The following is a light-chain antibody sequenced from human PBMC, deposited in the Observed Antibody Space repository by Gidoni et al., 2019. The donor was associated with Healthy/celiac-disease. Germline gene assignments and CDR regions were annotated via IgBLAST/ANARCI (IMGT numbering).Light chain of an antibody. V-gene: IGKV1-33*01. CDR1: QDISNY. Sequence: DIQMTQSPSPLSASVGDRVTITCQASQDISNYLNWYQQKPGKAPKLLIYDASNLETGVPSRFSGSGSGTDFTFTISSLQPEDIATYYCQQYDNLLYTFXXXTKLEIK. CDR2: DAS. J-gene: IGKJ2*01. CDR3: QQYDNLLYT.